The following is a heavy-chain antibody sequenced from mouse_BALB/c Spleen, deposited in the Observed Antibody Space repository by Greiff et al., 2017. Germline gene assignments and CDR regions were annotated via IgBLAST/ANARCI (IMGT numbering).Heavy chain of an antibody. CDR3: ARHKYGNYFDY. CDR1: GFAFSSYD. D-gene: IGHD2-10*02. V-gene: IGHV5-12-1*01. J-gene: IGHJ2*01. CDR2: ISSGGGST. Sequence: EVKLVESGGGLVKPGGSLKLSCAASGFAFSSYDMSWVRQTPEKRLEWVAYISSGGGSTYYPDTVKGRFTISRDNAKNTLYLQMSSLKSEDTAMYYCARHKYGNYFDYWGQGTTLTVSS.